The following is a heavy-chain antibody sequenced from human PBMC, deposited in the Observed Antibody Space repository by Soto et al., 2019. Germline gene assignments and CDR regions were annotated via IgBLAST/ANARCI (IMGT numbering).Heavy chain of an antibody. D-gene: IGHD3-9*01. V-gene: IGHV3-73*02. Sequence: EVQLVESGGGLGQPGGSLKLSCAASGLSFSGSAMHWVRQASGKGLEWVGRIRSKGNSYATAYAASVKGRFIISRDDSKNTAYLQMNSLKTEDTAVYYCTPGPNYVILTDHFYGMDVWGQGTKVTVSS. CDR2: IRSKGNSYAT. J-gene: IGHJ6*02. CDR3: TPGPNYVILTDHFYGMDV. CDR1: GLSFSGSA.